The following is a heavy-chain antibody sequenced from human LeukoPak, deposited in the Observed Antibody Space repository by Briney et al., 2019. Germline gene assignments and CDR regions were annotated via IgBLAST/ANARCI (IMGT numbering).Heavy chain of an antibody. D-gene: IGHD3-16*01. Sequence: ASVKVSCKASGYTFTSYAMNWVRQAPGQGLEWMGWINTNTGNPTYAQGFTGRFVFSLDTSVSTAYLQISGLKAEDTAVYYCASTLGLQSPYYMDVWGKGTTVTVSS. V-gene: IGHV7-4-1*02. CDR1: GYTFTSYA. CDR3: ASTLGLQSPYYMDV. J-gene: IGHJ6*03. CDR2: INTNTGNP.